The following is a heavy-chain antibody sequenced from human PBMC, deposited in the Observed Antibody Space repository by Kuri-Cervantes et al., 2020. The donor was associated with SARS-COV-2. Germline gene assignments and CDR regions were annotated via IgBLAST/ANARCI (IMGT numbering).Heavy chain of an antibody. CDR1: GFTFSSYG. J-gene: IGHJ5*02. V-gene: IGHV3-33*01. Sequence: LSLTCAASGFTFSSYGMHWVRQAPGKGLEWVAVIWYDGSNKYYADSVKGRFTISRDNSKNTLYLQMNSLKTEDTAVYYCTTVWDIVVVPAVTFDPWGQGTLVTVSS. CDR3: TTVWDIVVVPAVTFDP. CDR2: IWYDGSNK. D-gene: IGHD2-2*01.